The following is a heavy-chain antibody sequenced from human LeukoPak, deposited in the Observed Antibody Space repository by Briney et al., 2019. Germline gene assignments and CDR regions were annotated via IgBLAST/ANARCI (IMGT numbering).Heavy chain of an antibody. CDR1: GFTVSSYF. J-gene: IGHJ4*02. Sequence: PGGSLRLSCAASGFTVSSYFMSWVRQAPGKGLEWVSAIAGGSGTTYYTDSVKGRFTISRDISKNTLYLQMNSLRAEDTAVYFCAKDKVTVTTGYFDYWGQGILVTVSS. D-gene: IGHD4-17*01. CDR3: AKDKVTVTTGYFDY. CDR2: IAGGSGTT. V-gene: IGHV3-23*01.